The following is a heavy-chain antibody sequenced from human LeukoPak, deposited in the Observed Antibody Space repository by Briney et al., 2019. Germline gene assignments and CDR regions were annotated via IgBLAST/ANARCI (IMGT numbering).Heavy chain of an antibody. CDR3: AGGTSSWYGTTPMDY. CDR2: IYTSGST. Sequence: PSETLSLTCTVSGGSISSYYWSWIRQPAGKGLEWIGRIYTSGSTNYNPSLKSRVTMSVDTSKNQFSLKLGSVTAADTAVYYCAGGTSSWYGTTPMDYWGQGTLVTVSS. CDR1: GGSISSYY. J-gene: IGHJ4*02. V-gene: IGHV4-4*07. D-gene: IGHD6-13*01.